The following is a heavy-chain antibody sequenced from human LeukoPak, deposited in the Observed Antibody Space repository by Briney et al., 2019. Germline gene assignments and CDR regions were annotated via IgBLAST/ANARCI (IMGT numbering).Heavy chain of an antibody. D-gene: IGHD6-19*01. V-gene: IGHV4-59*01. J-gene: IGHJ6*03. Sequence: PSETLSLTCTVSGVSISPNYWSWIRQPPGKGLEWIGYVYYSGSTNYNPSLKSRVTISVDASKKQFSLRLKSVTAADTAVYYCARGGVAVAGSLAADYYYYMDVWGKGTTVTVSS. CDR3: ARGGVAVAGSLAADYYYYMDV. CDR2: VYYSGST. CDR1: GVSISPNY.